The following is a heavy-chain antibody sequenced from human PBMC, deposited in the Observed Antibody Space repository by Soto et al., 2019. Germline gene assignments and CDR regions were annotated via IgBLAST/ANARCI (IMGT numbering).Heavy chain of an antibody. D-gene: IGHD1-1*01. J-gene: IGHJ6*02. Sequence: SCVASGFTFDTYGIHWVRQAPGKGLQWVALISYEGSNTYYADSVRGRFTISRDNSKNTLYLQMNTLRPEDTGLYYCARVTPGNNLYYFSGLDFWGQGTSVTVSS. CDR2: ISYEGSNT. V-gene: IGHV3-30-3*01. CDR1: GFTFDTYG. CDR3: ARVTPGNNLYYFSGLDF.